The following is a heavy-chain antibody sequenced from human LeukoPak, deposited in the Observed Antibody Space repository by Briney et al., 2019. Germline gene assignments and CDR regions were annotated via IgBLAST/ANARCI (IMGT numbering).Heavy chain of an antibody. CDR3: ARHADGGVFIKTYFFDS. J-gene: IGHJ4*02. CDR1: GASVSNYY. CDR2: ISDSGSP. D-gene: IGHD3-16*01. V-gene: IGHV4-59*08. Sequence: SETLSLTCSVSGASVSNYYWSWLRQTPGKGLEWIGHISDSGSPTCNPSLKSRVTISEDMSKNQISLNLGSVTAADTAVYYCARHADGGVFIKTYFFDSWGQGFLVSVSS.